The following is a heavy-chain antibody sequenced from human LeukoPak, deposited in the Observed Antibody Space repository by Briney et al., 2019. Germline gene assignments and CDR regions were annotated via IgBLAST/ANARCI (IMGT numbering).Heavy chain of an antibody. CDR3: ARDLSSTYDFWSGYYTGEVDY. D-gene: IGHD3-3*01. J-gene: IGHJ4*02. Sequence: ASVKVSXKASGYTFTGYYMHWVRQAPGQGLEWMGRINPNSGGTKYAQKFQGRVTMTRDTSISTAYMELSRLRSDDTAVYYCARDLSSTYDFWSGYYTGEVDYWGQGTLVTVSS. V-gene: IGHV1-2*06. CDR1: GYTFTGYY. CDR2: INPNSGGT.